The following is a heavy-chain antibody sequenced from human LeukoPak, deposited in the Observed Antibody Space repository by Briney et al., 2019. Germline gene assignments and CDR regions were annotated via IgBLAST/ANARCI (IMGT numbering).Heavy chain of an antibody. CDR3: ASLSVVEDY. Sequence: SETLSLTCAVYGGSFSGYYWSWIRQPPGKGLEWIGEINHSGSTNYNPSLKSRVTISVDTSKNQFSLKLSSVTAAGTAVYYCASLSVVEDYWGQGTLVTVSS. V-gene: IGHV4-34*01. CDR2: INHSGST. D-gene: IGHD2-15*01. J-gene: IGHJ4*02. CDR1: GGSFSGYY.